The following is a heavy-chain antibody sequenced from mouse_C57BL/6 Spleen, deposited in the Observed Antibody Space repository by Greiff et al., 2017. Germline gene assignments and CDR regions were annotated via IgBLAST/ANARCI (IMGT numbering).Heavy chain of an antibody. CDR3: ARSGTVVADYYAMDY. Sequence: VKLQESGPELVKPGASVKISCKASGYAFSSSWMNWVKQRPGKGLEWIGRLYPGDGDTNYNGKFKGKATLTADKSSSTAYMQLSSLTSEDSAVYFCARSGTVVADYYAMDYWGQGTSVTVSS. D-gene: IGHD1-1*01. CDR2: LYPGDGDT. CDR1: GYAFSSSW. V-gene: IGHV1-82*01. J-gene: IGHJ4*01.